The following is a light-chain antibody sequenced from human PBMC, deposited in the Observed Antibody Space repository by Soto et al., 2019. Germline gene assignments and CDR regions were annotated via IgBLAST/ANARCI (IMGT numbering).Light chain of an antibody. Sequence: QSALAQPASVSGSPGQSITISCTGTSTDVGGHNSVSWYQQHPGKTPKLLLYEVSYRPSGVSDLFSGSKSGNTASLTVSGLQSEDAADYFCSAYTGSSTLFGGGTKLTVL. CDR2: EVS. V-gene: IGLV2-14*01. J-gene: IGLJ2*01. CDR3: SAYTGSSTL. CDR1: STDVGGHNS.